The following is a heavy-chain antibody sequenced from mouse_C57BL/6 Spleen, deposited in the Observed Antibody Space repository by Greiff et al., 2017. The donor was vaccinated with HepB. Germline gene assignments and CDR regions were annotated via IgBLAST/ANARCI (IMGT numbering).Heavy chain of an antibody. CDR1: GYTFTSYW. CDR2: IDPSDSET. V-gene: IGHV1-52*01. J-gene: IGHJ3*01. CDR3: AREEASYYSNSAWFAY. Sequence: VQLQQPGAELVRPGSSVKLSCKASGYTFTSYWMHWVKQRPIQGLEWIGNIDPSDSETHYNQKFKDKATLTVDKSSSTAYMQLSSLTSEDSAVYYCAREEASYYSNSAWFAYWGQGTLVTVSA. D-gene: IGHD2-5*01.